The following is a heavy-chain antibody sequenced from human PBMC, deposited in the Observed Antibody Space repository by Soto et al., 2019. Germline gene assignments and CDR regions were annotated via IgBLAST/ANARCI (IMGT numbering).Heavy chain of an antibody. CDR2: IYWDDNK. V-gene: IGHV2-5*02. Sequence: QITLKESGPTLVKPTQTLTLTCTFSGFSLNTNGVGVGWLRQPPGEALEWLALIYWDDNKRYSPSLKSRLTVXKXXSKDQVVLTMTNMDPVDTATYYCAHRRDSAWYFDYWGQGTLVTVSS. J-gene: IGHJ4*02. CDR1: GFSLNTNGVG. CDR3: AHRRDSAWYFDY. D-gene: IGHD6-19*01.